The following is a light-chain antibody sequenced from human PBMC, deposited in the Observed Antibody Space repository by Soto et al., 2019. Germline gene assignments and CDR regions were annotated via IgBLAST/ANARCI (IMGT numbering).Light chain of an antibody. J-gene: IGLJ2*01. Sequence: QSVLTQPPSASVTPGQRVTIPCSGSSSNIGGNIVNWYQQLPGTAPKLLIFGNDQRPSWVPDRFSGSKSGTSASLAISGLQSEDEAIYYCAAWDDSLNGVVFGGGTKVTVL. CDR2: GND. V-gene: IGLV1-44*01. CDR3: AAWDDSLNGVV. CDR1: SSNIGGNI.